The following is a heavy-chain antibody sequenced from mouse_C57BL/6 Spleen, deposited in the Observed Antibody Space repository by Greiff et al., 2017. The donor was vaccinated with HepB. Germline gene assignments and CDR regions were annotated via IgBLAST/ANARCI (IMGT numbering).Heavy chain of an antibody. D-gene: IGHD1-1*02. CDR2: IDPEDGDT. Sequence: VQLQQSGAELVRPGASVKLSCTASGFNIKDYYMHWVKQRPEQGLEWIGRIDPEDGDTEYAPKFQGKATMTADTSATTAYLQLSILTSEVTAVFSCTPTIPPLHFDYWGQGTLVTVSA. V-gene: IGHV14-1*01. J-gene: IGHJ3*01. CDR3: TPTIPPLHFDY. CDR1: GFNIKDYY.